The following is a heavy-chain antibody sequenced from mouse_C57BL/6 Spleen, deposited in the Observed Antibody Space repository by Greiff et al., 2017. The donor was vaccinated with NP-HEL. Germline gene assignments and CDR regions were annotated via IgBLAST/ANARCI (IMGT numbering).Heavy chain of an antibody. J-gene: IGHJ4*01. CDR1: GFTFSSYT. CDR3: ARHYSNYYAMDY. Sequence: EVKVVESGGGLVKPGGSLKLSCAASGFTFSSYTMSWVRQTPEKRLEWVATISGGGGNTYYPDSVKGRFTISRDNAKNTLYLQMSSLRSEDTALYYCARHYSNYYAMDYWGQGTSVTVSS. D-gene: IGHD2-5*01. CDR2: ISGGGGNT. V-gene: IGHV5-9*01.